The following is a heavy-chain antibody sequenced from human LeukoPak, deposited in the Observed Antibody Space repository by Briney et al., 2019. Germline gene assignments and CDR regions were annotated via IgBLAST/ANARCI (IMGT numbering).Heavy chain of an antibody. CDR2: INPNSGDT. CDR3: ARGEVSSSGWYIGFDY. J-gene: IGHJ4*02. V-gene: IGHV1-2*02. Sequence: ASVKVSCKASGYTFTGYYMHRVRQAPGQGLEWMGWINPNSGDTNYAQKFQGRVIMTRDTSISTAYMEVSRLRSDDTAVYYCARGEVSSSGWYIGFDYWGQGTLVTVSS. CDR1: GYTFTGYY. D-gene: IGHD3-22*01.